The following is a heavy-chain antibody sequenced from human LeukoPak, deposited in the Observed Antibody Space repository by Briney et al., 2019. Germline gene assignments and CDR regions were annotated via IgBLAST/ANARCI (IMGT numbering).Heavy chain of an antibody. D-gene: IGHD4-23*01. CDR3: ATLTTVVTAYYFDY. CDR1: GGSISSYY. J-gene: IGHJ4*02. CDR2: IYHSGST. Sequence: SETLSLACTVSGGSISSYYWSWIRQPPGKGLEWIGYIYHSGSTDYNPSLKSRVTISVDTSKSQFSLKLTSVTAADTAVYYCATLTTVVTAYYFDYWGQGTLVTVSS. V-gene: IGHV4-4*09.